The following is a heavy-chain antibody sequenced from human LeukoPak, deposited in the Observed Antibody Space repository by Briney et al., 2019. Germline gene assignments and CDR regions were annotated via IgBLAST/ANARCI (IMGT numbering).Heavy chain of an antibody. V-gene: IGHV3-33*01. Sequence: PGGSLRLSCAASGFTFSSYGMHWVRQAPGKGLEWVAVIWYDGSNKYYADSVKGRFTISRDNSKNTLYLQMNSLRAEDTAVYYCARAPTVLLWSGELPSYYYGMDVWGKGTTVTVSS. CDR3: ARAPTVLLWSGELPSYYYGMDV. J-gene: IGHJ6*04. CDR1: GFTFSSYG. CDR2: IWYDGSNK. D-gene: IGHD3-10*01.